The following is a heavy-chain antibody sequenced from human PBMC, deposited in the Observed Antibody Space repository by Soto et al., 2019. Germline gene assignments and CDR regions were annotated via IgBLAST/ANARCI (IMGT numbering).Heavy chain of an antibody. Sequence: EVQLVESGGGLVKPGGSLRLSCAASGFTFSSYSMNWVRQAPGKGLEWVSPIGNSSSYIYNADSAKGRFTIARENAKNSLYLQMNSLRAEDTAVYYCARDRVIVGATTPYYYGMDVWGQGSKVSVSS. CDR1: GFTFSSYS. CDR2: IGNSSSYI. D-gene: IGHD1-26*01. V-gene: IGHV3-21*01. CDR3: ARDRVIVGATTPYYYGMDV. J-gene: IGHJ6*02.